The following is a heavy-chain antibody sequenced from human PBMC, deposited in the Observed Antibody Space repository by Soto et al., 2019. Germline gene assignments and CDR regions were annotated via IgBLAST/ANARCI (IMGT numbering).Heavy chain of an antibody. V-gene: IGHV3-9*01. CDR1: GFTFDDYA. Sequence: GGSLRLSCAASGFTFDDYAMHWVRQAPGKGLEWVSGISWNSGSIGYADSVKGRFTISRDNAKNSLYLQMNSLRAEDTALYYCAKDIRSFRYCTNGVCYASALDVWGKGTTVTVSS. J-gene: IGHJ6*04. CDR2: ISWNSGSI. D-gene: IGHD2-8*01. CDR3: AKDIRSFRYCTNGVCYASALDV.